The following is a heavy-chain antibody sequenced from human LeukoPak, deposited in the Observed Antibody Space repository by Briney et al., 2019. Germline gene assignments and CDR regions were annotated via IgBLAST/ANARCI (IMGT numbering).Heavy chain of an antibody. Sequence: GGSLRLSCAASGFTFSSYAMSWVRQAPGKGLEWVSAISGSGGSTYYADSVKGRFTISRDNSKNTLYLQMNGLRAEDTAVYYCAKGYDSSGYYYDYWGQGTLVTVSS. V-gene: IGHV3-23*01. CDR1: GFTFSSYA. CDR3: AKGYDSSGYYYDY. CDR2: ISGSGGST. J-gene: IGHJ4*02. D-gene: IGHD3-22*01.